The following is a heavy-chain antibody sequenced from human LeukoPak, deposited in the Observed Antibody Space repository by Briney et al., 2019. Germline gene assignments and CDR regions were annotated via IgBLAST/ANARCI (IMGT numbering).Heavy chain of an antibody. CDR3: ARGFSGYYYDLFDY. D-gene: IGHD3-22*01. J-gene: IGHJ4*02. CDR1: GGSISSYY. CDR2: IKQDGSEK. Sequence: PSETLSLTCTVSGGSISSYYWSWVRQAPGKGLEWVANIKQDGSEKYYVDSVKGRFTISRDNAKNSLYLQMNSLRAEDTAVYYCARGFSGYYYDLFDYWGQGTLVTVSS. V-gene: IGHV3-7*01.